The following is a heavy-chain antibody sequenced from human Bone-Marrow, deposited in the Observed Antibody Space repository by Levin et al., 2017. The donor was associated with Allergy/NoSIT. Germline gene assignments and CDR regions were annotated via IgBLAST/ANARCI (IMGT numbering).Heavy chain of an antibody. CDR2: VYYSGST. V-gene: IGHV4-30-4*08. D-gene: IGHD3-22*01. CDR3: ARDADYYGGSDNWFDP. J-gene: IGHJ5*02. CDR1: GASIDSGDYY. Sequence: SQTLSLTCSVSGASIDSGDYYWSWIRQSPGKGLEWIAHVYYSGSTYYKPSLKSRLTISIDTSKNQFSLKLSSVTAADTAVYYCARDADYYGGSDNWFDPWGQGTLVTVSS.